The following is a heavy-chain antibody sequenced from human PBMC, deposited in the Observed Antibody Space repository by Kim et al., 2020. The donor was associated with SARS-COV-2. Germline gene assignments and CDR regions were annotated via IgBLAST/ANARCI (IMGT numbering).Heavy chain of an antibody. CDR3: VRQWEQYFDS. D-gene: IGHD1-26*01. Sequence: GESLKISCKVSGDSFSTYWIAWARQMPGKGLEWMGMIYPGDSETRYSPSFQGQVTFSVDRSINTAYVQWSSLKASDTAMYYCVRQWEQYFDSWGQGTPVTVSS. CDR2: IYPGDSET. V-gene: IGHV5-51*01. J-gene: IGHJ4*02. CDR1: GDSFSTYW.